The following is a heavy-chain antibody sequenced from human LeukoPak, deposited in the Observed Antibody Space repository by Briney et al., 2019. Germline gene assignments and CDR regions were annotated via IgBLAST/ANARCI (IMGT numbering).Heavy chain of an antibody. CDR2: INPNSGGT. CDR1: GYTFTGYY. Sequence: GASVKVSCKASGYTFTGYYMHWVRQAPGQGLEWMGWINPNSGGTNHAQKFQGRVTMTRDTSISTAYMELSRLRSDDTAVYYCARDVVVPAAIGIVASTFDYWGQGILVTVSS. J-gene: IGHJ4*02. V-gene: IGHV1-2*02. D-gene: IGHD2-2*02. CDR3: ARDVVVPAAIGIVASTFDY.